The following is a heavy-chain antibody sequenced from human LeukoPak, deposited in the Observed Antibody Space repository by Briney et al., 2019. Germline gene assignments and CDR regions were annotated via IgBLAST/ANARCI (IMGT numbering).Heavy chain of an antibody. CDR2: ISYDGSNK. Sequence: PGGSLRLSCAASGFTFSSYAMHWARQAPGKGLEWVAVISYDGSNKYYADSVKGRFTISRDNSKYTLYLQMNSLRAEDTAVYYCAREYSSSGYYFDYWGQGTLVTVSS. V-gene: IGHV3-30-3*01. J-gene: IGHJ4*02. D-gene: IGHD6-13*01. CDR3: AREYSSSGYYFDY. CDR1: GFTFSSYA.